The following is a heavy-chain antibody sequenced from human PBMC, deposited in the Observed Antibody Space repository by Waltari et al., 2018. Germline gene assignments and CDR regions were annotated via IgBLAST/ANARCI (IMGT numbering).Heavy chain of an antibody. CDR1: GGSISSGGYS. D-gene: IGHD3-10*01. J-gene: IGHJ4*02. V-gene: IGHV4-30-2*01. CDR2: IYHTGTT. Sequence: QLQLQESGSGLVKPSQTLSLTCAVSGGSISSGGYSWSWIRQPPGKGLEWIGYIYHTGTTYNNPPLKSRVTISVDRSKNQFSLKLSSVTAADTAVYYCARDHPDYYDSGNYYDYWGQGTLVTVSS. CDR3: ARDHPDYYDSGNYYDY.